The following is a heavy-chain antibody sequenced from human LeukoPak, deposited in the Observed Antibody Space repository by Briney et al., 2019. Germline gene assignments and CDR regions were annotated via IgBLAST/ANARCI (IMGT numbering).Heavy chain of an antibody. Sequence: GGSLRLSCAASGFSFDDYAMYWVRHAPGKGLEWVSSISWNSGSIGYADSVKGRFTISRDNAKNSLYLQMNSLRAEDTALYYCAKENVVVPTAIPGGFDYWGQGTLVTVSS. CDR2: ISWNSGSI. D-gene: IGHD2-2*01. V-gene: IGHV3-9*01. CDR1: GFSFDDYA. J-gene: IGHJ4*02. CDR3: AKENVVVPTAIPGGFDY.